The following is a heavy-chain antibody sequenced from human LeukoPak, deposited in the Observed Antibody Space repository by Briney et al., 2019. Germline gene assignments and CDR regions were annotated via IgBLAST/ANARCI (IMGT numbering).Heavy chain of an antibody. D-gene: IGHD5-18*01. Sequence: SETLSLTCTVSGASISSYYWSWIRQPAGQGLEWIGRIYTSGNTNYNPSLRRRVTMSLDTSKNQFSLRLISVTAANTAVYYCAGDTYNYGSSAYYFDYWGQGTLVTVSS. J-gene: IGHJ4*02. CDR1: GASISSYY. CDR2: IYTSGNT. V-gene: IGHV4-4*07. CDR3: AGDTYNYGSSAYYFDY.